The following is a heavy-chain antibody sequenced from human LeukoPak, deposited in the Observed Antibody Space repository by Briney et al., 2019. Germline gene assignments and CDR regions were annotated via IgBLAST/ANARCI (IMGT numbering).Heavy chain of an antibody. J-gene: IGHJ3*02. CDR2: INSDGSST. CDR3: ARDGDSSGWYSAFDI. CDR1: GFTFSSYW. V-gene: IGHV3-74*01. Sequence: PGGSLRLSCAASGFTFSSYWMHWVRQAPGKGLVWVSRINSDGSSTSYADSVKGRFTISRDNAKNTLYLQMNSLRAEDTAVYYCARDGDSSGWYSAFDIWGQGTMVTVSS. D-gene: IGHD6-19*01.